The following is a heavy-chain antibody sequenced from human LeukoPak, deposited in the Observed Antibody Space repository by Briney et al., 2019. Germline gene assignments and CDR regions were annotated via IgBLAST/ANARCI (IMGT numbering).Heavy chain of an antibody. V-gene: IGHV3-21*01. Sequence: GGSLRLSCAASGFTFSSYSMNWVRQAPGKGLEWVSSISSSSSYIYYADSVKGRFTISRDNAKNSLYLQMNSLRAEDTAVYYCASLIAVAGSWDYFDYWGQGTLVTVSS. CDR3: ASLIAVAGSWDYFDY. CDR2: ISSSSSYI. D-gene: IGHD6-19*01. CDR1: GFTFSSYS. J-gene: IGHJ4*02.